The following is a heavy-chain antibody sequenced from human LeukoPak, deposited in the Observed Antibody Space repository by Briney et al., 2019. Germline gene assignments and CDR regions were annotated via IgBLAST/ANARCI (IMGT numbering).Heavy chain of an antibody. CDR2: INHSGST. J-gene: IGHJ4*02. CDR3: ATIDYSNLGYFDY. D-gene: IGHD4-11*01. CDR1: GGSFSGYY. V-gene: IGHV4-34*01. Sequence: PSETLSLTCAVYGGSFSGYYWSWIRQPPGKGLEWIGEINHSGSTNYNPSLKSRVTISVDTSKNQFSLKLSSVTAADTAVYYCATIDYSNLGYFDYWGQGTLVTVSS.